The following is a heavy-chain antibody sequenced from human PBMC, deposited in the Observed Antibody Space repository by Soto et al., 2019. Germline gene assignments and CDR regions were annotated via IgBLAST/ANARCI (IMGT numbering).Heavy chain of an antibody. V-gene: IGHV4-59*01. Sequence: SETLSLTCTVSGDSISSYYWSWIRQPPGRGLEWIGCTYYSGSTNYNPSLKSRVTISVDASKKQFSLNLSSVTAADTAVYYCARRTGSTRWVCWGEGTLVTVS. D-gene: IGHD1-7*01. CDR2: TYYSGST. CDR3: ARRTGSTRWVC. J-gene: IGHJ4*02. CDR1: GDSISSYY.